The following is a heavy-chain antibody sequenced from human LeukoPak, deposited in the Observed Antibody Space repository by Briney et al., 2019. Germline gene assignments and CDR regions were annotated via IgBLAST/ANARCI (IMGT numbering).Heavy chain of an antibody. V-gene: IGHV3-74*01. J-gene: IGHJ4*02. CDR2: ISSDGSST. CDR3: ARVDGSVFAWEPRLFDY. CDR1: GFTFSSYW. Sequence: PGGSLRLSCVASGFTFSSYWMHWVRQAPGKGLVWVSRISSDGSSTIYADSVKGRFTISRDNGKNTVSLQMNSLRAEDTAVYYCARVDGSVFAWEPRLFDYWGQGILVTVSS. D-gene: IGHD1-26*01.